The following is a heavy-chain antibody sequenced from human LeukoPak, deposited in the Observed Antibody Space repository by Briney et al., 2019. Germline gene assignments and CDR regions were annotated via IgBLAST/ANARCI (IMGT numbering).Heavy chain of an antibody. CDR3: ARDGHGSGSSY. CDR1: GGSFSGYY. V-gene: IGHV4-34*01. CDR2: INHSGST. D-gene: IGHD3-10*01. Sequence: SETLSLTCAVYGGSFSGYYWSWIRQPPGKGLEWIGEINHSGSTNYNPSLKSRVTISVDTSKNQFSLKLSSVTAADTAVYYCARDGHGSGSSYWGQGTLVTVSS. J-gene: IGHJ4*02.